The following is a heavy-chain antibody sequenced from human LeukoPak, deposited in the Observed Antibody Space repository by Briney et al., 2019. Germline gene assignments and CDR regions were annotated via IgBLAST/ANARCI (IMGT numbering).Heavy chain of an antibody. CDR1: GFTFDDYA. V-gene: IGHV3-9*01. D-gene: IGHD2-15*01. CDR2: ITWNRDNI. Sequence: PGGSLRLSCTVSGFTFDDYAMHWVRHTPGKGLEWVAGITWNRDNIVYGDSVKGRFTISRDNVKNVLYLQMKSLRPEDTALYYCAKDLGSAITSALVLDVWGQGTTV. J-gene: IGHJ6*02. CDR3: AKDLGSAITSALVLDV.